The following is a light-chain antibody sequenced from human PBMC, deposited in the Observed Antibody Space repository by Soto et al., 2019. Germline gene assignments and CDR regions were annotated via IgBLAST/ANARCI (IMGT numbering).Light chain of an antibody. J-gene: IGKJ2*01. CDR3: QQRSNWPPYT. Sequence: EIVLTQSPDTLSLSPGERATLSCRASQSVSSYLAWYQHKPGQAPRLFIYGASNRATGIPARFSGSGSGTDFTLTISSLEPEDFAVYYCQQRSNWPPYTFGQGTKLEIK. CDR1: QSVSSY. CDR2: GAS. V-gene: IGKV3-11*01.